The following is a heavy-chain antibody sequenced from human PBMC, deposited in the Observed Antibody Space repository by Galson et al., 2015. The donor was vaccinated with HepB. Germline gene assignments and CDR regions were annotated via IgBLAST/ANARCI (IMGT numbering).Heavy chain of an antibody. CDR3: ARHRAYCSSTSCPIDY. J-gene: IGHJ4*02. CDR1: GYSFANYW. V-gene: IGHV5-51*01. CDR2: IYPGDSDT. D-gene: IGHD2-2*01. Sequence: QSGAEVKKPGESLKISCKGSGYSFANYWIGWVRQMPGKGLEWVGIIYPGDSDTRYSPSFEGQVTISADKSISTAHLLWSSLKASDTAMYYCARHRAYCSSTSCPIDYWGQGTVVTVSS.